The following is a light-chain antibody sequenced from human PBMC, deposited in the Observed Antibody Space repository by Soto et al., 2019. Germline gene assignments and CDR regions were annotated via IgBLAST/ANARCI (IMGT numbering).Light chain of an antibody. CDR2: AAS. V-gene: IGKV1-39*01. J-gene: IGKJ1*01. CDR1: QSIASY. CDR3: QQSYNTPRT. Sequence: DIQMTQSPSSLSASVGDRVTITCRASQSIASYVNWYQQKPGKAPNLLIYAASSLQTGVPSRFSGSGSGTDFDLAIYNLQPEDIATYYCQQSYNTPRTFDRGTKVEIK.